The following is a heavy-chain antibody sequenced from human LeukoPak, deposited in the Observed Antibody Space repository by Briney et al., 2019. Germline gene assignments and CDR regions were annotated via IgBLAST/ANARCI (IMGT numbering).Heavy chain of an antibody. J-gene: IGHJ4*03. Sequence: PSETLSLTCTVSGDSISNYYWSWIRQSPGKKLEWIGYMYNRGSTIYNPSLKSRVTISTDTSKNQFSLRLTSVTAADTAVYYCARAEETVTGTPAYWGHGTLITVS. CDR3: ARAEETVTGTPAY. D-gene: IGHD6-19*01. CDR1: GDSISNYY. CDR2: MYNRGST. V-gene: IGHV4-59*01.